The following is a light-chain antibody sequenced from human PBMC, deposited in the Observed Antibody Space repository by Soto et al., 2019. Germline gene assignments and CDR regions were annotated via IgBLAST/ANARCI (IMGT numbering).Light chain of an antibody. CDR3: HQYNTWPPIT. CDR1: QSVRSN. V-gene: IGKV3-15*01. J-gene: IGKJ5*01. CDR2: GAS. Sequence: EVVMTQSPATLSVSPGERVTLSCRASQSVRSNLAWYQQKPGQSPRLLIYGASTRATGIPARFSGSGSGTEFTLTISSLQSEDFAVYYCHQYNTWPPITFGQGTRLEI.